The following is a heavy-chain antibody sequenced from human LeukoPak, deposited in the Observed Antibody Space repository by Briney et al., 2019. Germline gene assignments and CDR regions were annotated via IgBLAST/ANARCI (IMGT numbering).Heavy chain of an antibody. V-gene: IGHV5-51*01. CDR1: GYSFTSYW. CDR3: ARHTGRWLQTPPSYFDY. Sequence: GESLKISCKGSGYSFTSYWIGWVRQMPGKGLEWMGIIYPGDSDTGYSPSFQGQVTISADKSISTAYLQWSSLKASDTAMYYCARHTGRWLQTPPSYFDYWGQGTLVTVSS. J-gene: IGHJ4*02. CDR2: IYPGDSDT. D-gene: IGHD5-24*01.